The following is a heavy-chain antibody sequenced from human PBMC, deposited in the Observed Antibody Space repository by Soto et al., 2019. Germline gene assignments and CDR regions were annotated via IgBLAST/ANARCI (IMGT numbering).Heavy chain of an antibody. V-gene: IGHV1-18*01. Sequence: ASVKVSCKASGYTFTSYGVSWVRQAPGQGLEWMGWISAYNGNTNYAQKLQGRVTMTTDTSTSTAYMELRSLRSDDTAVYYCARAMGGYVWGSYRGGAFDIWGQGTMVTVSS. CDR2: ISAYNGNT. D-gene: IGHD3-16*02. CDR1: GYTFTSYG. J-gene: IGHJ3*02. CDR3: ARAMGGYVWGSYRGGAFDI.